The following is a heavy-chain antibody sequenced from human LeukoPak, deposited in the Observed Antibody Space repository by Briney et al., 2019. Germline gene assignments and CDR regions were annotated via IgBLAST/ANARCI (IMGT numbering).Heavy chain of an antibody. D-gene: IGHD3-22*01. CDR3: ARGTRHTMIVVENYFDY. CDR1: GYTFTSYA. V-gene: IGHV1-3*01. Sequence: GASVKVSCKASGYTFTSYAMHWVRQAPGQRLEWMGWINAGNGNTKYSQKFQGRVTITRDTSASTAYTELSSLRSEDTAVYYCARGTRHTMIVVENYFDYWGQGTLVTVSS. J-gene: IGHJ4*02. CDR2: INAGNGNT.